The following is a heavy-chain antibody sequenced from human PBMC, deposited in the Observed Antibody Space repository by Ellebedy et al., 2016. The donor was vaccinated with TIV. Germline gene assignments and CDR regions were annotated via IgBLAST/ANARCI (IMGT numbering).Heavy chain of an antibody. CDR2: MNPNNGNT. CDR3: ARGPRGWDVAGVAFNI. D-gene: IGHD1-26*01. Sequence: ASVKVSXKASGYIFTNYDINWVRQATGQGLEWMGWMNPNNGNTGYAQRFQGRVALTRDTSINTAYMELSSLRSEDTAVYYCARGPRGWDVAGVAFNIWGQGTVVAVSS. CDR1: GYIFTNYD. J-gene: IGHJ3*02. V-gene: IGHV1-8*01.